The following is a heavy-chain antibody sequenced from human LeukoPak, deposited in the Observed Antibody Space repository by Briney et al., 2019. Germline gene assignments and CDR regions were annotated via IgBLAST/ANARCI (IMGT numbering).Heavy chain of an antibody. J-gene: IGHJ6*02. D-gene: IGHD3-10*01. V-gene: IGHV1-18*01. Sequence: ASVKVSCKASGYTFTSYGISWVRQAPGQGLEWMGWISAYNGNTNYAQKLQGRVTMTTDTSTSTAYMELRSLRSDDTAVYYCARDRAYYYGSGSYGRQPPYGMDVWGQGTTVTVSS. CDR1: GYTFTSYG. CDR2: ISAYNGNT. CDR3: ARDRAYYYGSGSYGRQPPYGMDV.